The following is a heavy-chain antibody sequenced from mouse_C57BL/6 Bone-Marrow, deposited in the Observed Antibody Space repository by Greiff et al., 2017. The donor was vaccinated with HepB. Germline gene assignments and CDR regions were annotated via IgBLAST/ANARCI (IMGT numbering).Heavy chain of an antibody. J-gene: IGHJ2*01. CDR2: ISSGGSYT. CDR1: GFTFSSYG. Sequence: EVQGVESGGDLVKPGGSLKLSCAASGFTFSSYGMSWVRQTPDKRLEWVATISSGGSYTYYPDSVKGRFTISRDNAKNTLYLQMSSLKSEDTAMYYCARDFFPDYWGQGTTLTVSS. V-gene: IGHV5-6*01. CDR3: ARDFFPDY.